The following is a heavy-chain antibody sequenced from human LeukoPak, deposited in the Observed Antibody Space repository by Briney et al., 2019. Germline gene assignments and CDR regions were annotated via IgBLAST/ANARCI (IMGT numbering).Heavy chain of an antibody. J-gene: IGHJ4*02. Sequence: GGSLRLSCAASGFTFSSYSMNWVRQAPGKGLEWVSSISSSSSYIYYADSVKGRFTISRDNAKHSLYLQMNSLRAEDTAVYYCARDDILTGYYIFDYWGQGTLVTVSS. CDR2: ISSSSSYI. CDR3: ARDDILTGYYIFDY. V-gene: IGHV3-21*01. D-gene: IGHD3-9*01. CDR1: GFTFSSYS.